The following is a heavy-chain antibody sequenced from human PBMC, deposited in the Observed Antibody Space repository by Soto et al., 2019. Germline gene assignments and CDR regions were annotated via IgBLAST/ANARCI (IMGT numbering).Heavy chain of an antibody. J-gene: IGHJ4*02. D-gene: IGHD3-9*01. CDR2: ISYDGSNK. CDR1: GFTFSSYA. V-gene: IGHV3-30-3*01. CDR3: ARDSAPLLRYFDWLLHQAPDY. Sequence: GGSLRLSCAASGFTFSSYAMHWVRQAPGKGLEWVAVISYDGSNKYYADSVKGRFTISRDNPKNTLYLQMNSLRAEDTAVYYCARDSAPLLRYFDWLLHQAPDYWRQGTLVTVSS.